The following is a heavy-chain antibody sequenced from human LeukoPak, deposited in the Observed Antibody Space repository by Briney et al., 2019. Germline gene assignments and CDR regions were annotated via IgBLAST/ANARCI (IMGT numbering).Heavy chain of an antibody. J-gene: IGHJ3*02. Sequence: GGSLRLSCAASGFTFDDYAMHWVRQAPGKGLEWVSGISWNSGSIGYADSVKGRFTISRDNAKNSLYLQMNSLRAEDTAVYYCARDVPYYYDSSGAFDIWGQGTMVTVSS. D-gene: IGHD3-22*01. CDR3: ARDVPYYYDSSGAFDI. V-gene: IGHV3-9*01. CDR2: ISWNSGSI. CDR1: GFTFDDYA.